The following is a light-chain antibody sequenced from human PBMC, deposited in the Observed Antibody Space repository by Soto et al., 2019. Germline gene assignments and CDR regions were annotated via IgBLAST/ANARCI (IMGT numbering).Light chain of an antibody. J-gene: IGLJ1*01. V-gene: IGLV1-40*01. CDR3: QSYDSSLSGSGV. CDR2: GNS. Sequence: QLVLTQPPSVSGAPGQTVSIPCSGSSSNIGAGYDVHWYQQLPGTVPKLLIYGNSNRPSGVPDRFSGSKSGTSASLAITGLQAEDEADYYCQSYDSSLSGSGVFGTGTKVTVL. CDR1: SSNIGAGYD.